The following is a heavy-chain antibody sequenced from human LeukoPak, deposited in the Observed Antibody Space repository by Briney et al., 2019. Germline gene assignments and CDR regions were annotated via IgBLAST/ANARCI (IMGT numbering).Heavy chain of an antibody. Sequence: PSETLSLTCAVSGGSFSDHHWTWIRQPPGKGLEWIGEIKHSGSTNYNPSLTSRLTISVDTSKNQFSLKLRSVTAADTAVYYCVRRSSITLVRGVLQYHYYHYYMDVWGKGTTVTISS. V-gene: IGHV4-34*01. CDR3: VRRSSITLVRGVLQYHYYHYYMDV. CDR1: GGSFSDHH. J-gene: IGHJ6*03. D-gene: IGHD3-10*01. CDR2: IKHSGST.